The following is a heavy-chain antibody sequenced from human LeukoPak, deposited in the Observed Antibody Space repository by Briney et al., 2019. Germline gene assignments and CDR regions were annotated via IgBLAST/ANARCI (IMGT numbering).Heavy chain of an antibody. CDR3: AKASSAWYHFDS. D-gene: IGHD6-19*01. Sequence: PGGSLRLSCAVSGFTFSSYAMSWVRQAPGKGLEWVSVITGSGGATYYADSVKGRFTISRDNSKNMVYLQISSLRAADTAVYYCAKASSAWYHFDSWGQGALVTVSS. CDR2: ITGSGGAT. J-gene: IGHJ4*02. CDR1: GFTFSSYA. V-gene: IGHV3-23*01.